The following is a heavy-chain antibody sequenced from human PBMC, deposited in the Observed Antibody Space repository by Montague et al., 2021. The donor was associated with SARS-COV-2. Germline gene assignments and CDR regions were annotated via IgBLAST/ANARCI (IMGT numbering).Heavy chain of an antibody. D-gene: IGHD3-9*01. CDR2: IDWDDDK. CDR1: GFSLSTSGMR. J-gene: IGHJ3*02. V-gene: IGHV2-70*04. CDR3: ARSYYDILTNYYDAFDI. Sequence: PALVKPTQTLTLTCTLSGFSLSTSGMRASWIRQPPGKALEWLARIDWDDDKFYRTSLKTRLTISKDTSKNQVVLTMTNMDPVDTATYYCARSYYDILTNYYDAFDIWGQGTMVTVSS.